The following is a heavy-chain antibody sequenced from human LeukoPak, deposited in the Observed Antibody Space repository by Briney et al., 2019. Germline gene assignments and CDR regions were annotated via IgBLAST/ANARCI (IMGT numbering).Heavy chain of an antibody. V-gene: IGHV1-8*01. CDR3: ARRNKATIFGVVIQPMYYMDV. CDR1: GYTFTSYD. D-gene: IGHD3-3*01. CDR2: MNPNSGNT. J-gene: IGHJ6*03. Sequence: ASVKVSCKASGYTFTSYDINWVRQATGQGLEWMGWMNPNSGNTGYAQKFQGRVTMTRNTSISTAYMELSSLRSEDTAVYYCARRNKATIFGVVIQPMYYMDVWGKGTTVTVS.